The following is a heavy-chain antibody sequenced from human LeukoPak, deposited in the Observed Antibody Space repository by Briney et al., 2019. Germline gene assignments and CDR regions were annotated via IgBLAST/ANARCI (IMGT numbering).Heavy chain of an antibody. CDR3: VRSGVTYYGSKDYKWPDASDI. CDR1: AGSRSNYY. Sequence: SETLSLTCSVSAGSRSNYYWSWIRQPPGKGLEWIGHIHSNGATSYNPSVKGRVSLSVDTSKNQFSLTLNPVSAADSAVYYCVRSGVTYYGSKDYKWPDASDIWGQGTMVTVSS. D-gene: IGHD3-3*01. CDR2: IHSNGAT. J-gene: IGHJ3*02. V-gene: IGHV4-4*09.